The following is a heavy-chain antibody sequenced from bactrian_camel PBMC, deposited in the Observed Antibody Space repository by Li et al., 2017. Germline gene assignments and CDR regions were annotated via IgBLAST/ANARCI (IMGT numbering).Heavy chain of an antibody. J-gene: IGHJ6*01. CDR3: ATVLYHSGGGTSFDY. D-gene: IGHD2*01. Sequence: HVQLVESGGGLVQAGGSLKLSCAASGYIGSWCGMGWYRQAPGKERELVSTVGSDGTARYADSVKGRFTISRDDAKNTVYLQMNSLKSEDTALYYCATVLYHSGGGTSFDYWGQGTQVTVS. CDR1: GYIGSWCG. V-gene: IGHV3S53*01. CDR2: VGSDGTA.